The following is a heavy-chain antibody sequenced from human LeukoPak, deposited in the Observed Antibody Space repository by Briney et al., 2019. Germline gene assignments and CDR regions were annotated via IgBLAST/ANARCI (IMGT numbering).Heavy chain of an antibody. CDR3: ARPVGRNGMDV. Sequence: GESLKISCKGSGYSFTNYWIGWVRQTPGKGLEWMGVINPDDSEIKYSPSLQGQVTISADKSISTAYLQWSSLKASDTAMYYCARPVGRNGMDVWGQGTTVTVSS. D-gene: IGHD1-26*01. J-gene: IGHJ6*02. V-gene: IGHV5-51*01. CDR2: INPDDSEI. CDR1: GYSFTNYW.